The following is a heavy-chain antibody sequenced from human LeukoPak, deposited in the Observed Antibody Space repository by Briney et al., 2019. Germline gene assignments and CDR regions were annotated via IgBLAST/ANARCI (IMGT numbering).Heavy chain of an antibody. CDR2: ISYDGSNK. D-gene: IGHD3-10*02. Sequence: GGSLRPSCAASGFTFSSYAMHWVRQAPGKGLEWVAVISYDGSNKYYADSVKGRFTISRDNAKNSLYLQMNSLRAEDTAVYYCAELGITMIGGVWGKGATVTISS. CDR1: GFTFSSYA. J-gene: IGHJ6*04. V-gene: IGHV3-30*04. CDR3: AELGITMIGGV.